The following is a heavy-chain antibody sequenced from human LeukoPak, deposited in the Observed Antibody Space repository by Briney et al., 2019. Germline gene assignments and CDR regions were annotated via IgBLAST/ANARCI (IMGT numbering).Heavy chain of an antibody. CDR2: TYYSGST. CDR1: GGSISSSSYY. Sequence: SETLSLTCTVSGGSISSSSYYWGWIRQPPGKGLEWIGYTYYSGSTNYNPSLKSRVTISVDTSKNQFSLKLSSVTAADTAVYYCARGAAGILYNWFDPWGQGTLVTVSS. J-gene: IGHJ5*02. CDR3: ARGAAGILYNWFDP. D-gene: IGHD6-13*01. V-gene: IGHV4-61*05.